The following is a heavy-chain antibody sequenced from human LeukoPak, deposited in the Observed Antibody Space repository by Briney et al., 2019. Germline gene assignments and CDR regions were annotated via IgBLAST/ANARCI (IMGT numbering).Heavy chain of an antibody. D-gene: IGHD4-17*01. J-gene: IGHJ4*02. Sequence: GGSLRLSCAASGFTFSSYWMSWVRQAPGKGLEWVSAIVGSGGATYYADSVKGRFTISRDNSKNTLSLQLNSLRAEDTAVYYCAKDDDGDYVNYFDYWGQGTLVTVSS. V-gene: IGHV3-23*01. CDR3: AKDDDGDYVNYFDY. CDR1: GFTFSSYW. CDR2: IVGSGGAT.